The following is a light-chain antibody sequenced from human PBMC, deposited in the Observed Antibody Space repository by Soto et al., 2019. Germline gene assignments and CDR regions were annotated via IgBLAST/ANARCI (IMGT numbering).Light chain of an antibody. CDR1: RSNIGPNA. V-gene: IGLV1-44*01. CDR3: AAWADSLDVLYV. J-gene: IGLJ1*01. CDR2: NNN. Sequence: QSVLTQPPSASAAPGQRVTISCSGSRSNIGPNAVNWYQQIPGAAPRLLIYNNNQRPSGVPDRFTGSRSGTSASLAINDLQSDDEATYFCAAWADSLDVLYVFGPGTKLTVL.